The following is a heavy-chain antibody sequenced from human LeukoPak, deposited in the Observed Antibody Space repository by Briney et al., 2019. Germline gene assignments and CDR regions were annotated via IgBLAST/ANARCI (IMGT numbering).Heavy chain of an antibody. V-gene: IGHV3-30*02. J-gene: IGHJ6*03. CDR3: ARGIGGYYMDV. CDR2: IRYDESNK. CDR1: GFTFSSYG. Sequence: GGSLRLSCAASGFTFSSYGMHWVRQAPGKGLEWVAFIRYDESNKYYADSVKGRFTISRDNSKNKLYLQMNSLRPEDTAVYYCARGIGGYYMDVWGKGTTVTVSS. D-gene: IGHD4-23*01.